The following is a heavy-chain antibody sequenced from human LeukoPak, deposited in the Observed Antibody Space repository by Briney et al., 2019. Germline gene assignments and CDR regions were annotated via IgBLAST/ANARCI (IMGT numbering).Heavy chain of an antibody. D-gene: IGHD5-18*01. V-gene: IGHV4-39*01. CDR3: ARSGYSYGPDDY. J-gene: IGHJ4*02. CDR1: GGSISSSSYY. Sequence: SETLSLTCTVPGGSISSSSYYWGWIRQPPGKGLEWIGSIYYSGSTYYNPSLKSRVTISVDTSKNQFSLKLSSVTAADTAVYYCARSGYSYGPDDYWGQGTLVTVSS. CDR2: IYYSGST.